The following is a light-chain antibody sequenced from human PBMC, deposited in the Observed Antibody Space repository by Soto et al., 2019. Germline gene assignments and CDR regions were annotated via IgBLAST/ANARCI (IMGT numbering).Light chain of an antibody. CDR1: QDISNY. CDR3: QQYDNLPPTWT. J-gene: IGKJ1*01. V-gene: IGKV1-33*01. CDR2: DAS. Sequence: DIQMTQSPSSLSASVGDRVTITCQASQDISNYLNWYQQKPGKAPKLLIYDASNLETGVPSRFSGSGSGTDFTFTISSLQPEDIATYYCQQYDNLPPTWTFGQGTKVE.